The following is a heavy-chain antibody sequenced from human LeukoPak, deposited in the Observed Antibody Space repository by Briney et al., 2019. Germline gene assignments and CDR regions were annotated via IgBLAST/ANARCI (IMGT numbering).Heavy chain of an antibody. J-gene: IGHJ5*02. D-gene: IGHD6-19*01. CDR2: INPNSGGT. CDR1: GYTFTDYY. V-gene: IGHV1-2*06. Sequence: ASVKVSCKASGYTFTDYYIHWVRQAPGQGFEWMGRINPNSGGTNYPQRFLGRVTMTRDTSISTAYMELSRLRSDDTAVYYCTRGRVPITVPGTWFDPWGQGTLVTVSS. CDR3: TRGRVPITVPGTWFDP.